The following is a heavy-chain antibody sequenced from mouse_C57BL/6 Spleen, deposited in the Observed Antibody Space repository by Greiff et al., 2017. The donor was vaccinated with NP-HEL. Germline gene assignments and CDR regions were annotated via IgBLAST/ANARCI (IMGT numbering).Heavy chain of an antibody. V-gene: IGHV1-50*01. CDR1: GYTFTSYW. Sequence: VQLQQPGAELVKPGASVKLPCKASGYTFTSYWMQWVKQRPGQGLEWIGEIDPSDSYTNYNQKFKGKATLTVDTSSSTAYMQLSSLTSEDSAVYYCARGRRTVYAMDYWGQGTSVTVSS. J-gene: IGHJ4*01. CDR3: ARGRRTVYAMDY. CDR2: IDPSDSYT. D-gene: IGHD1-1*01.